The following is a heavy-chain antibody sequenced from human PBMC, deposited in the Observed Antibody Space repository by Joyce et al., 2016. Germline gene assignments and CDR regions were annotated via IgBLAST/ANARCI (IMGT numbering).Heavy chain of an antibody. CDR1: GYTFSSYG. CDR3: ARSTPPYDY. V-gene: IGHV1-18*04. CDR2: ISGYDGKT. Sequence: QVHLVQSGSEVKEPGASFKVSCKASGYTFSSYGISWVRQAPGQGLEWMGWISGYDGKTKSAEKVQGRVTVTTDTSTNTVYMELRGLRADDTAIYYCARSTPPYDYWGQGTLITASS. J-gene: IGHJ4*02.